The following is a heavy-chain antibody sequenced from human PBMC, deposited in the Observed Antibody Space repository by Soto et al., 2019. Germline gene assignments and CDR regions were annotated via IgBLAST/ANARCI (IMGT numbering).Heavy chain of an antibody. CDR2: IIPIFGTA. V-gene: IGHV1-69*13. CDR3: ARDVEMATIKSFPWFDP. D-gene: IGHD5-12*01. Sequence: SVKVSCKASGGTFSSYAISWVRQAPGQGLEWMGGIIPIFGTANYAQKFQGRVTITADESTSTAYMELGSLRSEDTAVYYCARDVEMATIKSFPWFDPWGQGTLVTVSS. CDR1: GGTFSSYA. J-gene: IGHJ5*02.